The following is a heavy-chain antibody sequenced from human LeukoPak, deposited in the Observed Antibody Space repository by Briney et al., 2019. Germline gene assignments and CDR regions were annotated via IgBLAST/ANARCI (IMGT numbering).Heavy chain of an antibody. CDR3: ARGSEKISSAMLDS. CDR2: ISSRSSYI. CDR1: GFTFSNYD. J-gene: IGHJ4*02. D-gene: IGHD3-10*01. Sequence: GGSLRLSCAASGFTFSNYDMHWVRQAPGKGLEWVAYISSRSSYIYYGDSVKGRFTISGDNAKNSLYLQMNSLRAEDTAVYYCARGSEKISSAMLDSWGQGTLVTVSS. V-gene: IGHV3-21*01.